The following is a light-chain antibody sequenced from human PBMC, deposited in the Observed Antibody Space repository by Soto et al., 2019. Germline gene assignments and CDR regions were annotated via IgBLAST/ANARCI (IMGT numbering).Light chain of an antibody. Sequence: DIQMTQSPSSLSASVGDRVTITCRASQGIDTYLNWYQQKPGKAPKLLIYAASSLQSGVPSRFSGSGSETDFTLTISSLQPEDFATYSCQQSYSTTWTFGQGTKVDI. CDR2: AAS. V-gene: IGKV1-39*01. CDR3: QQSYSTTWT. J-gene: IGKJ1*01. CDR1: QGIDTY.